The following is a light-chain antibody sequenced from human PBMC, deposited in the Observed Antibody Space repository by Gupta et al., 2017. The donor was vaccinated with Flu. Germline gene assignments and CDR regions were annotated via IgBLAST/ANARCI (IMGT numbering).Light chain of an antibody. CDR2: EVS. CDR1: SLLDSHGMTY. J-gene: IGKJ2*01. CDR3: MQNIRHPPRTT. Sequence: SLLDSHGMTYLFWWHQKPPRHPQLLIHEVSNRFASGPNTLFGGRSDGDFSLQISRVEAADVGTYYCMQNIRHPPRTTFGQGTRLEIK. V-gene: IGKV2D-29*01.